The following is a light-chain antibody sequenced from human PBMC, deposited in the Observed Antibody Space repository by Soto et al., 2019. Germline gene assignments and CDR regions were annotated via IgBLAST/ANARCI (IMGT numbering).Light chain of an antibody. Sequence: IVLTQSPATLSLSPGERATLSCRASQSVSSYLAWYQQKPGQAPRLLIYDASTRATAVPARFTAGGSGTEFTLTISSLQSDDLAVYYCQQYDKWPRTFGQGTKVDI. V-gene: IGKV3-15*01. CDR3: QQYDKWPRT. J-gene: IGKJ1*01. CDR2: DAS. CDR1: QSVSSY.